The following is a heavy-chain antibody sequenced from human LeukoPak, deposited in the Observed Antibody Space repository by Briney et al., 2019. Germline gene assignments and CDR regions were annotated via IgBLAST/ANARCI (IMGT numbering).Heavy chain of an antibody. CDR3: AKEKLGYCISSSCYSPYYFDY. Sequence: GGSLRLSCAASGFTFSNYAMSWVRQAPGKGLEWVSAISASGGNTYYADSVKGRFTISRDNSKNTLYLQINSLRAEDTALYYCAKEKLGYCISSSCYSPYYFDYWGQGTLVTVSS. CDR1: GFTFSNYA. V-gene: IGHV3-23*01. J-gene: IGHJ4*02. D-gene: IGHD2-2*01. CDR2: ISASGGNT.